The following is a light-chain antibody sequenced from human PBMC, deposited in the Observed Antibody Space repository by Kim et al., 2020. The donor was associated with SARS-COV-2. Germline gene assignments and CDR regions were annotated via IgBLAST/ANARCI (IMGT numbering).Light chain of an antibody. Sequence: QGKTARRTCGGDDLGSKRVHWYQQKPGQAPVLVIFYDSDRPSGIPERLSGSHSGNTATLTISRVEAGDEADYYCEVWDTGSDHWVFGGGTQLTVL. CDR2: YDS. V-gene: IGLV3-21*04. J-gene: IGLJ3*02. CDR1: DLGSKR. CDR3: EVWDTGSDHWV.